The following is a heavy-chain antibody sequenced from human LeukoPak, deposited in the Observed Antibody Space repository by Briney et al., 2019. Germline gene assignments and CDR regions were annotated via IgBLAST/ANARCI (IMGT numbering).Heavy chain of an antibody. CDR1: GGTFSSYA. Sequence: SVKVSCKASGGTFSSYAISWVRQAPGQGLEWMGGIIPIFGTANYAQKFQGRVTITTDESTSTAYMELSSLRSEDTAVYYCASGSPRITIFGVVITADAFDIWGQGTMVTVSS. D-gene: IGHD3-3*01. V-gene: IGHV1-69*05. CDR2: IIPIFGTA. J-gene: IGHJ3*02. CDR3: ASGSPRITIFGVVITADAFDI.